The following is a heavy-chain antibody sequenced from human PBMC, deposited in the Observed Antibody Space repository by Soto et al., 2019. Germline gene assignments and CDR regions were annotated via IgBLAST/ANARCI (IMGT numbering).Heavy chain of an antibody. Sequence: EVQLLESGGGLVQPGGSLRLSCAASGFTFSSYAMSWVRQAPGKGLEWVSAISSSSSYIYYADSVKGRFTISRDNAKNSLYLQMNSLRAEDTAVYYCARDGYYYDSSGYYPYFDYWGQGTLVTVSS. D-gene: IGHD3-22*01. V-gene: IGHV3-21*01. CDR3: ARDGYYYDSSGYYPYFDY. CDR2: ISSSSSYI. CDR1: GFTFSSYA. J-gene: IGHJ4*02.